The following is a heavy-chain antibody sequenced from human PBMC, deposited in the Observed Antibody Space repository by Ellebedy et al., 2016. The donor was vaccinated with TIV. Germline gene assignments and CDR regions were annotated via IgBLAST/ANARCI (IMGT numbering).Heavy chain of an antibody. CDR2: ISRYGDTT. J-gene: IGHJ2*01. Sequence: GESLKISCAASGFTFSDYAMHWVRQTPGKGLEYVSAISRYGDTTYYVDSVKGRFTISRDYAGNSLFLQMNSLGAEDTAVYYCARAIYGASYLWGRGTLVTVSS. CDR3: ARAIYGASYL. D-gene: IGHD4-17*01. CDR1: GFTFSDYA. V-gene: IGHV3-64*02.